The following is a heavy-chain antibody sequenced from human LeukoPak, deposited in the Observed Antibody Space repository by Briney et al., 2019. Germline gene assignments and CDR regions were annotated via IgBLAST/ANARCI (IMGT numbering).Heavy chain of an antibody. Sequence: GESLRLSCAASGFTFSSYEMNWVRQAPGKGLEWVSYISSGGGGIFYADSVKGRFTISRDNAKNSLHLQMNSLRAEDTAVYYCARDGASHPSIYYFDYWGQGTLVTVSS. CDR3: ARDGASHPSIYYFDY. CDR2: ISSGGGGI. CDR1: GFTFSSYE. J-gene: IGHJ4*02. V-gene: IGHV3-48*03. D-gene: IGHD4-17*01.